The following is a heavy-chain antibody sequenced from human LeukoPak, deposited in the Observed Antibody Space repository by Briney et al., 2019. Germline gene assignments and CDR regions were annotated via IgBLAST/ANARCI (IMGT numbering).Heavy chain of an antibody. V-gene: IGHV1-2*02. D-gene: IGHD4-17*01. Sequence: ASVKVSCKASGYTFTGYYMHWVRQAPGQGLEWMGWINPNSGGTNYAQKFQGRVTMTRDTSVSTAYMELSRLRSDDTAVYYCARARPNDYGDYEYGMDVWGQGTTVTVSS. CDR2: INPNSGGT. J-gene: IGHJ6*02. CDR1: GYTFTGYY. CDR3: ARARPNDYGDYEYGMDV.